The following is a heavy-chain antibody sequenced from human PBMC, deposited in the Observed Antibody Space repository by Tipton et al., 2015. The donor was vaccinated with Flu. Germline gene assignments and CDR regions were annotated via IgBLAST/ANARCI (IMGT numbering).Heavy chain of an antibody. D-gene: IGHD6-19*01. V-gene: IGHV1-3*01. CDR3: AKSGSYTSAWLSY. Sequence: QLVQSGAEVKKSGASVKVSCKASGYIFTAYTLQWVRQAPGQRPEWMGSINAGNGDTKYSQSFQGRVTLTTDTSATTAYMELSSLTSEDTAIYYCAKSGSYTSAWLSYWGQGTLVSVSS. CDR1: GYIFTAYT. J-gene: IGHJ4*02. CDR2: INAGNGDT.